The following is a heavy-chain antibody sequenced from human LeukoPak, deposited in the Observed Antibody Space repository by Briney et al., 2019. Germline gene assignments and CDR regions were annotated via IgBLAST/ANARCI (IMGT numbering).Heavy chain of an antibody. CDR3: AKDRSDYGDYKIDY. J-gene: IGHJ4*02. CDR2: ISGGGDYT. CDR1: GFSFSTYA. D-gene: IGHD4-17*01. Sequence: GGSLRLSCAASGFSFSTYAMSWVRQAPGKGLDWVSSISGGGDYTHYADSVKGRFTISRDNSKNTVFLQMNSLRAEDTAVYYCAKDRSDYGDYKIDYWGQGTLVTVSS. V-gene: IGHV3-23*01.